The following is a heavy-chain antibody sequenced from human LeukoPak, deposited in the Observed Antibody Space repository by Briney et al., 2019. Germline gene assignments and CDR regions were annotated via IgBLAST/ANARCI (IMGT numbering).Heavy chain of an antibody. D-gene: IGHD3-3*01. CDR1: GGTFSSYA. CDR2: IIPILGIA. CDR3: ARGLAWEMGKSGYQAYYYYYMDV. J-gene: IGHJ6*03. V-gene: IGHV1-69*04. Sequence: SVKVSCKASGGTFSSYAISWVRQAPGQGLEWMGRIIPILGIANYAQKFQGRVTITADESTSTAYMELSSLRSEDTAVYYCARGLAWEMGKSGYQAYYYYYMDVWGKGTTVTVSS.